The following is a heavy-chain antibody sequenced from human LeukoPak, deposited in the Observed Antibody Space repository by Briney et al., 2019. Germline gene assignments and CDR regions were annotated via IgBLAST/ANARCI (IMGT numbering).Heavy chain of an antibody. CDR3: ARAPSEIGGYYPEYFRH. CDR1: GFTFSTYW. V-gene: IGHV3-74*01. D-gene: IGHD3-22*01. J-gene: IGHJ1*01. CDR2: IKSDGGT. Sequence: PGGSLRLSCAASGFTFSTYWMHWVRQAPGKGLVWVSRIKSDGGTNYADSVKGRSTISRDNAKKTVSLQMNSLRPEDTGVYYCARAPSEIGGYYPEYFRHWGQGTLVTVSS.